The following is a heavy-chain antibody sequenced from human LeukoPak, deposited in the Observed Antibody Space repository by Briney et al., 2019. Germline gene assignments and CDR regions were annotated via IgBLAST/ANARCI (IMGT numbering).Heavy chain of an antibody. Sequence: PSETLSLTCTVSGGSISSYYWSWIRQPPGKGLEWIGYIYYSGSTNYNPSLKSRVTISVDTSKNQFSLKLSSVTAADTAVYYCAREMNYDFWSGAFDYWGQGTLVTVSS. D-gene: IGHD3-3*01. CDR3: AREMNYDFWSGAFDY. V-gene: IGHV4-59*01. CDR2: IYYSGST. CDR1: GGSISSYY. J-gene: IGHJ4*02.